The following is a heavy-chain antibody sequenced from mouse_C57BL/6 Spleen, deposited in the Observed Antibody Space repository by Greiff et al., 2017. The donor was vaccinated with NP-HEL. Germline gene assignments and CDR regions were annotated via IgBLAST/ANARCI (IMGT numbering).Heavy chain of an antibody. CDR3: ARVGSSYVLYWYFDV. Sequence: VQLQQSGAELARPGASVKMSCKASGYTFTSYTMHWVKQRPGQGLEWIGYVNPSSGYTKYNQKFKDKATLTADKSSSTAYMQLSSLTSEDSAVYYCARVGSSYVLYWYFDVWGTGTTVTVSS. D-gene: IGHD1-1*01. J-gene: IGHJ1*03. CDR1: GYTFTSYT. V-gene: IGHV1-4*01. CDR2: VNPSSGYT.